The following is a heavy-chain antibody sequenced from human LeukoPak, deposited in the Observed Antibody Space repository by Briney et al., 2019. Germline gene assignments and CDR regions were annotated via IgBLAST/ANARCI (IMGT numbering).Heavy chain of an antibody. CDR3: AKEGQGHYDSSGYYSDDAFDI. J-gene: IGHJ3*02. CDR2: IIGGGGST. D-gene: IGHD3-22*01. CDR1: GVTSISYA. V-gene: IGHV3-23*01. Sequence: GGSLRLSSAASGVTSISYAMSWGRHAPGKGLQWVSAIIGGGGSTYYADSVKGRFTISRDNSKNTLYLQMNSLRAEDTAVYYCAKEGQGHYDSSGYYSDDAFDIWGQGTMVTVSS.